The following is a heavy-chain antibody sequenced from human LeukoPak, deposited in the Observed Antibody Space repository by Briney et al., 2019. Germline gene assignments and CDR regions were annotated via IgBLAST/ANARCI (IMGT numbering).Heavy chain of an antibody. D-gene: IGHD2-15*01. CDR3: AISDGYYYYYMDV. CDR2: IIPIFGTA. J-gene: IGHJ6*03. Sequence: SVKVSCKASGGTFSSYAISWVRQAPGQGLEWMGGIIPIFGTANYAQKFQGRVTITTDESTSTAYMELSSLRSEDTAVYYCAISDGYYYYYMDVWGKGTMVTVSS. V-gene: IGHV1-69*05. CDR1: GGTFSSYA.